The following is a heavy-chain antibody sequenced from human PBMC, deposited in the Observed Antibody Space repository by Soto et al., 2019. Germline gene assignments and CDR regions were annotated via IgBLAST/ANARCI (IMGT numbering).Heavy chain of an antibody. D-gene: IGHD6-19*01. Sequence: GGSLRLSCAAAGFTFSTFGMRWVREPAGRGLEWVAFINEGADRTSSADSVKGRFTISRDKYKNTLYLRMNSLRAEDTAVYYCVKGGWLDNWGQGARVTVSS. J-gene: IGHJ4*02. V-gene: IGHV3-23*01. CDR3: VKGGWLDN. CDR2: INEGADRT. CDR1: GFTFSTFG.